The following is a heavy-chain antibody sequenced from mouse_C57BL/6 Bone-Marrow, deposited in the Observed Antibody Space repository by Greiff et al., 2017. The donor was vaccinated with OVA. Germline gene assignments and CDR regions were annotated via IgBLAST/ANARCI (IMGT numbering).Heavy chain of an antibody. V-gene: IGHV1-82*01. CDR2: IYPGDGDT. CDR3: AREIRLRFAYYFDY. J-gene: IGHJ2*01. D-gene: IGHD3-2*02. Sequence: QVQLKQSGPELVKPGASVKISCKASGYAFSSSWMNWVKQRPGKGLEWIGRIYPGDGDTNYNGKFKGKATLTADKSSSTAYMQLSSLTSEDSAVYFCAREIRLRFAYYFDYWGQGTTLTVSS. CDR1: GYAFSSSW.